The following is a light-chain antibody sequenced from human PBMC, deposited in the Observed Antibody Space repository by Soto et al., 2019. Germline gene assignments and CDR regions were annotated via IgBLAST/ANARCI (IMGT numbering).Light chain of an antibody. CDR3: QQSYSTPRA. Sequence: DIQMTQSPSSLSAAVGDRVTITCRASQSISIYLNWYQHKPGKAPKLLIYAASSLQSGVPSRFSGSGSGTDFTLTTSSLQPEDFATYYCQQSYSTPRAFGQGTRVEVK. CDR1: QSISIY. V-gene: IGKV1-39*01. CDR2: AAS. J-gene: IGKJ1*01.